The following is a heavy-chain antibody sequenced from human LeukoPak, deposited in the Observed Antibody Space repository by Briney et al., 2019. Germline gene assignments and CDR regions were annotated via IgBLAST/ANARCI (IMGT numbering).Heavy chain of an antibody. V-gene: IGHV4-30-2*01. Sequence: PSQTLSLTCTVSGGSISSGGYDWSCIRQPPGKGREWIGYIYHSGSTYYNPSLKSRVTISVDRSKNQFCLKLSSVTAAHTAMYYCARTYCSSTSCYYAFDIWGQGTMVTVSS. CDR2: IYHSGST. D-gene: IGHD2-2*01. J-gene: IGHJ3*02. CDR1: GGSISSGGYD. CDR3: ARTYCSSTSCYYAFDI.